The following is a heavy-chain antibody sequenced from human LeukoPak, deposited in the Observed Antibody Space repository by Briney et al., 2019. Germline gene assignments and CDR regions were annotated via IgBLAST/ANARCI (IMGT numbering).Heavy chain of an antibody. CDR1: GNYW. Sequence: GGSLRLSCAASGNYWMHWVRQAPGKGLVWVSHINSDGSWTSYADSVKGRFTISKDNAKSTVYLQMNSLRAEDTAVYYCVSFYETYWGRGTLVTVSS. CDR2: INSDGSWT. V-gene: IGHV3-74*01. J-gene: IGHJ4*02. D-gene: IGHD2/OR15-2a*01. CDR3: VSFYETY.